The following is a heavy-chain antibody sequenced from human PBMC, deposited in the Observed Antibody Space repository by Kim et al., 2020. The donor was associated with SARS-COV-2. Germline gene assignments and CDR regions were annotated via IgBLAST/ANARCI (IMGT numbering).Heavy chain of an antibody. J-gene: IGHJ4*02. CDR2: DGSNK. V-gene: IGHV3-30*02. D-gene: IGHD3-3*01. Sequence: DGSNKYYADSVKGRFTISRDNSKNTLYLQMNSLRAEDTAVYYCAKVIRFLWGQGTLVTVSS. CDR3: AKVIRFL.